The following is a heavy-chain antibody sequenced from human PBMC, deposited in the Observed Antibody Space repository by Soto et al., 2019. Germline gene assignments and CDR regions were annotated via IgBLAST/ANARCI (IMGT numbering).Heavy chain of an antibody. CDR1: GGTLKNSA. CDR3: GRGGSWAKVDS. D-gene: IGHD6-13*01. CDR2: IIPVFGPA. V-gene: IGHV1-69*13. Sequence: SVKVSCKASGGTLKNSAITWVRQAPGQGLEWMGGIIPVFGPALYTQKCQGRVTITADESTNTAFLDVSSLRSEDTAVYYCGRGGSWAKVDSWGPGTLVTVSS. J-gene: IGHJ4*02.